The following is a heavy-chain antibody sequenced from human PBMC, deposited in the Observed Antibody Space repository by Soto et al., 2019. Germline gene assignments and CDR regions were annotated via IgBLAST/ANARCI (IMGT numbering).Heavy chain of an antibody. CDR2: ISGSGGST. CDR3: AKEDDFWSGQGSFDY. D-gene: IGHD3-3*01. J-gene: IGHJ4*02. Sequence: GESLKISCAASRFTFSSYAMSWVRQAPGKGLEWVSAISGSGGSTYYADSVKGRFTISRDNSKNTLYLQMNSLRAEDTAVYYCAKEDDFWSGQGSFDYWGQGTLVTVSS. V-gene: IGHV3-23*01. CDR1: RFTFSSYA.